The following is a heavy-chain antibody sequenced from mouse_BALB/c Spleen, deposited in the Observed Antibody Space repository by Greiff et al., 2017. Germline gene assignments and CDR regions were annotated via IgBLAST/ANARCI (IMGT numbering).Heavy chain of an antibody. J-gene: IGHJ4*01. CDR3: ARDADAMDY. Sequence: EVKLQESGGGLVKPGGSLKLSCAASGFTFSDYYMYWVRQTPEKRLEWVATISDGGSYTYYPDSVKGRFTISRDNAKNNLYLQMSSLKSEDTAMYYCARDADAMDYWGQGTSVTVSS. CDR2: ISDGGSYT. CDR1: GFTFSDYY. V-gene: IGHV5-4*02.